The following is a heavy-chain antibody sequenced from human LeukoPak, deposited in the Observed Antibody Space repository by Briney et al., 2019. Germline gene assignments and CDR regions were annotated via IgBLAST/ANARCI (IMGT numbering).Heavy chain of an antibody. CDR2: FDPEDGET. Sequence: ASVMVSCKVSGYTLTELSMHWVRQAPGKGLEWMGGFDPEDGETIYAQKFQGRVTMTEDTSTDTAYMELSSLRSEDTAVYYCATVESRLRDHYYFDYWGQGTLVTVSS. J-gene: IGHJ4*02. CDR3: ATVESRLRDHYYFDY. V-gene: IGHV1-24*01. CDR1: GYTLTELS. D-gene: IGHD5-12*01.